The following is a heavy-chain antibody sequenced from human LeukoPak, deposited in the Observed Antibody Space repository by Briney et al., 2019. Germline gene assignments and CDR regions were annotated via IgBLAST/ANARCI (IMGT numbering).Heavy chain of an antibody. D-gene: IGHD2-15*01. J-gene: IGHJ4*02. CDR1: GASISSGSW. Sequence: SGTLSLTCAVSGASISSGSWWSWVRQPPGRGLEWIGDIIHSGITNYNPSLKSRVTISIDKSKNQFSLKLTSVTAADTAVYYCASPSGASTWWGQGSLVTVS. V-gene: IGHV4-4*02. CDR2: IIHSGIT. CDR3: ASPSGASTW.